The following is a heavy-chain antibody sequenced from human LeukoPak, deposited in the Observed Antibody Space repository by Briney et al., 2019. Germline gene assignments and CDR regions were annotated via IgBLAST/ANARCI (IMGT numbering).Heavy chain of an antibody. CDR1: GYTFTSYD. J-gene: IGHJ4*02. Sequence: ASVKVSCKASGYTFTSYDISWVRQAPGQGLEWMGWISAYNGSTNYAQELQGRVTMTRDTSISTAYMELSSLRSDDTAVYYCARVLYYVISGYYFWGQGTLVTVSS. D-gene: IGHD3-22*01. V-gene: IGHV1-18*04. CDR2: ISAYNGST. CDR3: ARVLYYVISGYYF.